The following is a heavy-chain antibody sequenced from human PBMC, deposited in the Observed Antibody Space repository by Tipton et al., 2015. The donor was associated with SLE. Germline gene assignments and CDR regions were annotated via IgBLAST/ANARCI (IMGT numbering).Heavy chain of an antibody. D-gene: IGHD6-13*01. CDR1: GGSFSGYY. V-gene: IGHV4-34*01. CDR3: ARAGQQLVVRGAFDI. CDR2: INHSGST. J-gene: IGHJ3*02. Sequence: TLSLTCAVYGGSFSGYYWSWIRQPPGKGLEWIGEINHSGSTNYNPSLKSRVTISVDTSKNQFSLKLSSVTAADTAVYYCARAGQQLVVRGAFDIWGQGTMVTVSS.